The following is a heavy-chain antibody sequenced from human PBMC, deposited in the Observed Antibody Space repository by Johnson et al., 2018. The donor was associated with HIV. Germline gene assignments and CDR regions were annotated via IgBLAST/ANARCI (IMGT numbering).Heavy chain of an antibody. CDR1: GFTFSSYP. Sequence: QVQLVESGGGVVQPGRSLRLSCAASGFTFSSYPMHWVRQAPGKGLEWVAVISYDGSNKYYADSVKGRFTISRDNSKNTLYLQMNSLRAEDTAVYYCARDKGRGAFDIWGQGTMVTVSS. D-gene: IGHD3-10*01. CDR3: ARDKGRGAFDI. CDR2: ISYDGSNK. V-gene: IGHV3-30*04. J-gene: IGHJ3*02.